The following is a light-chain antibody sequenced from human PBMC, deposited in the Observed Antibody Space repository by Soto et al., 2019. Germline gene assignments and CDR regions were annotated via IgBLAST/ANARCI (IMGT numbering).Light chain of an antibody. CDR1: QSVSNNY. CDR3: QQYGTTPLT. J-gene: IGKJ1*01. CDR2: GAS. Sequence: EIVLTQSPGTLSLSPGERATLSCRASQSVSNNYLAWYHQKPGRAPRLVISGASSRANGIPDRFSGSGSGKEFTLTISRLEPEDFAVYYWQQYGTTPLTFGQGTNVEFK. V-gene: IGKV3-20*01.